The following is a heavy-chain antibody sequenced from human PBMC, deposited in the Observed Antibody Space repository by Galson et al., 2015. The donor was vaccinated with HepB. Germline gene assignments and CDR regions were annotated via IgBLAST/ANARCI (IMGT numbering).Heavy chain of an antibody. CDR1: GYTFTGYY. J-gene: IGHJ3*02. Sequence: SVKVSCKASGYTFTGYYMHWVRQAPGQGLEWMGWINPNSGGTNYAQKFQGWVTMTRDTSISTAYMELSRLRSDDTAVYYGARAPVIAAAGTGADAFDIWGQGTMVTVSS. V-gene: IGHV1-2*04. CDR3: ARAPVIAAAGTGADAFDI. CDR2: INPNSGGT. D-gene: IGHD6-13*01.